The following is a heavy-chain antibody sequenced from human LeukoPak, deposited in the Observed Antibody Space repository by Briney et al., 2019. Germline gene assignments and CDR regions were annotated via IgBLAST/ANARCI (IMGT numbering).Heavy chain of an antibody. CDR1: GGSISSSSYY. CDR2: IYYSGST. Sequence: SETLSLTCTVSGGSISSSSYYWGWIRQPPGKGLEWIGSIYYSGSTYYNPSLKSRVTISVDTSKNPFSLKLSSVTAADTAVYYCARDAPNAYYYGSGSSWGQGTLVTVSS. V-gene: IGHV4-39*01. CDR3: ARDAPNAYYYGSGSS. D-gene: IGHD3-10*01. J-gene: IGHJ5*02.